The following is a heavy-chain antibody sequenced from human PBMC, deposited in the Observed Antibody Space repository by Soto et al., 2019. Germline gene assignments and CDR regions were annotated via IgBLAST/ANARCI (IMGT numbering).Heavy chain of an antibody. V-gene: IGHV6-1*01. CDR2: TYYRSKWYN. D-gene: IGHD5-12*01. CDR1: GDSVSSNSAA. J-gene: IGHJ3*02. CDR3: ARGGYSGYDPSPIDAFDI. Sequence: PSQPLSLTCAISGDSVSSNSAAWNWIRQSPSKGLEWLGRTYYRSKWYNDYAVSVKSRITINPDTSKNQFSLQLNSVTPEDTAVYYCARGGYSGYDPSPIDAFDIWGQGTMVTV.